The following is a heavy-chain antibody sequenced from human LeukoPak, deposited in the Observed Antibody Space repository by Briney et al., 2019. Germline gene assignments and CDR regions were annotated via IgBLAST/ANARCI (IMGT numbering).Heavy chain of an antibody. CDR2: IYYSGST. CDR3: ARTGGYSYGYFDY. CDR1: GGSISSYY. J-gene: IGHJ4*02. D-gene: IGHD5-18*01. V-gene: IGHV4-59*08. Sequence: SETLSLTCTVSGGSISSYYWSWVRQPRGKGLEWIGYIYYSGSTNYNPSLKSRVTISVDTSNNQFSLKLSSVTAAGTAVYYCARTGGYSYGYFDYWGQGTLVTVSS.